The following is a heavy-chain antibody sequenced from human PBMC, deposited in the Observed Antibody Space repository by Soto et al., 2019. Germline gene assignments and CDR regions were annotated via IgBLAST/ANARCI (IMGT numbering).Heavy chain of an antibody. Sequence: GGSLRLSCAASGFTFSSYGMHWVRQAPGKGLEWVAVISYDGSNKYYADSVKGRFTISRDNSKNTLYLQMNSLRAEDTAVYYCAKHGSNCGMDVCAQGITVTVSS. CDR3: AKHGSNCGMDV. CDR2: ISYDGSNK. V-gene: IGHV3-30*18. D-gene: IGHD2-15*01. J-gene: IGHJ6*02. CDR1: GFTFSSYG.